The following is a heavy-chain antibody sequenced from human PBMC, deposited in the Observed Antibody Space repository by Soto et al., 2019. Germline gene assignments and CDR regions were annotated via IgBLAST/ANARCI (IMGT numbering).Heavy chain of an antibody. D-gene: IGHD6-19*01. CDR3: ARRAVVGNYFDY. Sequence: SQTLSLACAVSGGSLTSTNWWSWVRQPPGKGLEWIGEIYHSGSTNYNPSLKSRVTISVDKSKNQFSLKLSSVTAADTAVYYCARRAVVGNYFDYWGQGTLVTVS. V-gene: IGHV4-4*02. J-gene: IGHJ4*02. CDR1: GGSLTSTNW. CDR2: IYHSGST.